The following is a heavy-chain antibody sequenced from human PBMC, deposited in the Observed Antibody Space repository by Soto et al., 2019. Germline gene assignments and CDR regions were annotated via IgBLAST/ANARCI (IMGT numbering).Heavy chain of an antibody. CDR1: GDTYTTFD. J-gene: IGHJ4*02. CDR3: ARDYSSASGANFDL. Sequence: QVQLVQSGAELKKPGASVKVSCKASGDTYTTFDVSWLRQVPGQGLEWMGWIRVSNGDTNYAQKFQGRVTMTTDTSTGTVFMDLRTLRPDDTALSYCARDYSSASGANFDLWGQGTLVTVSS. CDR2: IRVSNGDT. V-gene: IGHV1-18*01. D-gene: IGHD6-19*01.